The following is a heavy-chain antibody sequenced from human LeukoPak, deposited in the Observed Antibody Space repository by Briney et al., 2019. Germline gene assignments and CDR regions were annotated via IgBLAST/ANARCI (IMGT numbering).Heavy chain of an antibody. CDR1: GYTFTSYY. Sequence: GASVTVSCTASGYTFTSYYMHWVRQAPGQGLEWMGIINPSGGSTSYAQKFQGRVTMTRDTSTSTVYMELSSLRSEDTAVYYCARVSDIVGATTTFDYWGQGTLVTASS. J-gene: IGHJ4*02. V-gene: IGHV1-46*01. CDR3: ARVSDIVGATTTFDY. CDR2: INPSGGST. D-gene: IGHD1-26*01.